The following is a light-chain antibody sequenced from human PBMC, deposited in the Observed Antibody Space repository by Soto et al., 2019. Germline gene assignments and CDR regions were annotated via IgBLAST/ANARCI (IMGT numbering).Light chain of an antibody. Sequence: QSALAQPASVSGSPGQSITISCTGASGYVGTYSLVSWYQQHPGKAPKVVIYEGHKRPSGVPDRFSGSKSGNTASLTISGLQAEDEADYYCSSFSSDSTPLVFGGGTKLTVL. CDR1: SGYVGTYSL. CDR2: EGH. CDR3: SSFSSDSTPLV. J-gene: IGLJ2*01. V-gene: IGLV2-14*02.